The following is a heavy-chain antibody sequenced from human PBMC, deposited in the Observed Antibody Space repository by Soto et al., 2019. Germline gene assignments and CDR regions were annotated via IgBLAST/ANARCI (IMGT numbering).Heavy chain of an antibody. CDR3: ARRQLEGEDYYYGMDV. D-gene: IGHD1-1*01. V-gene: IGHV1-69*05. CDR1: GGTFSSYA. Sequence: QVQLVQSGAEVKKPGSSVKVSCKASGGTFSSYAISWVRQAPGQGLEWMGGIIPIFGTANYAQKFQGRVTITXXEXKXXADMELSSLRSEDTAVYYCARRQLEGEDYYYGMDVWGQGTTVTVSS. CDR2: IIPIFGTA. J-gene: IGHJ6*02.